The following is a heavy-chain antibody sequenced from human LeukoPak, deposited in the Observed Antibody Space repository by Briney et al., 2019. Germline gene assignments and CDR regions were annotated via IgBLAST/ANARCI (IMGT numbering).Heavy chain of an antibody. D-gene: IGHD3-10*01. CDR2: IRYDGSNK. Sequence: GESLKISCAASGFTFSSYGMHWVRQAPGKGLEWVAFIRYDGSNKYYADSVKGRVTISRDNSKNTLYLQMNSLRAEDTAVYYCAKDPKWVRGVIIRDYYYYMDVWGKGTTVTVSS. J-gene: IGHJ6*03. CDR3: AKDPKWVRGVIIRDYYYYMDV. CDR1: GFTFSSYG. V-gene: IGHV3-30*02.